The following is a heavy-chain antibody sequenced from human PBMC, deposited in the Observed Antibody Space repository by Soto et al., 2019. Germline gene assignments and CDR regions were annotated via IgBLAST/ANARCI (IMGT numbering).Heavy chain of an antibody. V-gene: IGHV3-21*01. D-gene: IGHD3-16*01. J-gene: IGHJ4*02. Sequence: EVQLVESGGGLVKPGESLGLSCAGSGFTFSAYNINWVRQAPGKGLEWVSSISAGSLFIYQPDSMKGRFTISRDDARNSVYLQMNSLTAEDTAVYYCARSPGVGVRGAYWGQGTLVTVSS. CDR2: ISAGSLFI. CDR1: GFTFSAYN. CDR3: ARSPGVGVRGAY.